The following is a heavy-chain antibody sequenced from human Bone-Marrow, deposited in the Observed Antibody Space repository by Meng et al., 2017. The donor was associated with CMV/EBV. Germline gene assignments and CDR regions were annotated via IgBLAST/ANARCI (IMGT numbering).Heavy chain of an antibody. CDR1: GGSFSGYY. D-gene: IGHD5-12*01. Sequence: SETLSLTCAVYGGSFSGYYWSWIRQPPGKGLEWSGEINHSGSTNYNPSLKSRVTISVDTSKNQFSLKLSSVTAADTAVYYCARAIWGSGYAILDYWGQGTLVTVSS. CDR3: ARAIWGSGYAILDY. V-gene: IGHV4-34*01. J-gene: IGHJ4*02. CDR2: INHSGST.